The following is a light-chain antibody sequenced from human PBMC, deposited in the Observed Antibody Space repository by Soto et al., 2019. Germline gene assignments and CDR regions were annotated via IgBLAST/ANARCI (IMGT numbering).Light chain of an antibody. V-gene: IGLV4-69*01. CDR1: SGHSSYD. CDR3: QTWGPGYVV. CDR2: LNSDGSH. J-gene: IGLJ2*01. Sequence: QAVVTQSPSASASLGASVKLTCTLSSGHSSYDIAWHQQQPEKGPRYLMKLNSDGSHSKGDGIPDRFSGSSSGAERYLTISSLQSEDEADYYCQTWGPGYVVFGGGTKVTVL.